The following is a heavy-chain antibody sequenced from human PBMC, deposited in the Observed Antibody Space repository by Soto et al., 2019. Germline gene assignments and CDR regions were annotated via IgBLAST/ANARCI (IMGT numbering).Heavy chain of an antibody. CDR1: GYSFTTYG. CDR2: ISGYNGNT. CDR3: ARDVPAPYYYYGIDV. Sequence: QVQLVQSRGEVKKPGASVKVSCKTSGYSFTTYGISWVRQAPGQGLEWMGWISGYNGNTNYAQKIQGRVTMTTDTSTSTAYMELRSLKSDVTGVYYCARDVPAPYYYYGIDVWGQGSTVTVSS. J-gene: IGHJ6*02. V-gene: IGHV1-18*01.